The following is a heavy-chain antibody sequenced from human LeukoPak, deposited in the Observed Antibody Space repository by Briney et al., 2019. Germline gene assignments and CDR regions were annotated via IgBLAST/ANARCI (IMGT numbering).Heavy chain of an antibody. Sequence: KPSETLSLTCTVSGGSISSSSYYWGWIRQPPGKGLEWIGSIYYSGSTYYNPSLKSRVTISVDTSKNQFSLKLSSVTAADTAVYYCANAKGDYYDSSGYYPHFDYWGQGTLVTVSS. CDR1: GGSISSSSYY. CDR2: IYYSGST. CDR3: ANAKGDYYDSSGYYPHFDY. D-gene: IGHD3-22*01. V-gene: IGHV4-39*01. J-gene: IGHJ4*02.